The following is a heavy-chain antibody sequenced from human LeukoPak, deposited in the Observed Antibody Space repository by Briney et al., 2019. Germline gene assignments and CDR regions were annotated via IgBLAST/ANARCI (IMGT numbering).Heavy chain of an antibody. J-gene: IGHJ4*02. CDR1: GGSISSGGYS. Sequence: LSLTCAVSGGSISSGGYSWSWVRQAPGKGLEWVSGISWNSGSIGYADSVKGRFTISRDNAKNSLYLQMNSLRAEDTALYYCAKGTTAMGFDYWGQGTLVTVSS. V-gene: IGHV3-9*01. CDR2: ISWNSGSI. D-gene: IGHD5-18*01. CDR3: AKGTTAMGFDY.